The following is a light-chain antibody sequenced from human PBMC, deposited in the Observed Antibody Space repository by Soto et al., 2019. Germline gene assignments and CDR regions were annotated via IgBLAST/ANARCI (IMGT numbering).Light chain of an antibody. J-gene: IGKJ5*01. Sequence: IVLTQSPGTLSLSPGETATLSCRASQSVSSSYLAWSQQKPGQAPRLRIYGESSRATGIPDRVSGSGSGTEFTLTISSLEPEDFAVYYCQQYGSSPVITCGQGTRLEIK. V-gene: IGKV3-20*01. CDR2: GES. CDR3: QQYGSSPVIT. CDR1: QSVSSSY.